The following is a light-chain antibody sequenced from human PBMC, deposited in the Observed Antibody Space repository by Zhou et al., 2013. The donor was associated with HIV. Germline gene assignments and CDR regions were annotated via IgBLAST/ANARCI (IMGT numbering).Light chain of an antibody. V-gene: IGKV3-20*01. CDR3: QQYGRSPPT. CDR2: GTS. Sequence: EIVLTQFPGTLSLSPGGRATLSCRASQTISSSYLAWYQQKPGQAPRLLIHGTSNRATGIPDRFSGSGSGTDFALTLSRLEPEDFAVYYCQQYGRSPPTFGQGTKLEIK. J-gene: IGKJ2*01. CDR1: QTISSSY.